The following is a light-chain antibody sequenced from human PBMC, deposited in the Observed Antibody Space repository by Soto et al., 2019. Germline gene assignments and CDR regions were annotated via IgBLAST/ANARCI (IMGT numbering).Light chain of an antibody. J-gene: IGKJ1*01. V-gene: IGKV3-20*01. CDR2: GAS. CDR1: QSVGSNY. Sequence: EIVLTQSPGTLSLSPGERATLSCRASQSVGSNYLAWYQQRPGQPPNLLIFGASHRAPDIPDRFSGSGSGTEFTLTISSLQPDDFATYYCQHYNSYSEAFGQGTKVDI. CDR3: QHYNSYSEA.